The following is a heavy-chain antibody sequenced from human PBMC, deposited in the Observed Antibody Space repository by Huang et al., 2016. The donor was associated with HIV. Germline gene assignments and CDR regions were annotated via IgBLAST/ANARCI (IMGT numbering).Heavy chain of an antibody. V-gene: IGHV1-24*01. CDR1: GYTLTELS. D-gene: IGHD3-22*01. CDR3: ATVYRRFRNHDSGDYYFDY. J-gene: IGHJ4*02. Sequence: QVQLVQSGAEVKKPGASVKVSCKVSGYTLTELSMHWVRQAAVKGPEWRGGVDREEGETSHAQKFQGRVTMTEDTSTDTAYMELSSLRSEDTAVYYCATVYRRFRNHDSGDYYFDYWDQGTLVTVSS. CDR2: VDREEGET.